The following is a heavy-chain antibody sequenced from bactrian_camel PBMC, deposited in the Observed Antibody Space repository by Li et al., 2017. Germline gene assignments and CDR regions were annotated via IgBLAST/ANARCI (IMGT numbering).Heavy chain of an antibody. J-gene: IGHJ6*01. CDR1: GPISPHRWYY. CDR3: AAGAISYPFQSNMYSA. CDR2: LYTNCGVT. Sequence: VQLVESGGGSVQAGGSLRLSCAVSGPISPHRWYYMAWFRSTSGKEREAVAVLYTNCGVTAYPNSMKGRFIISQDNSKNTLFLQMDNLEPGDTGIYYCAAGAISYPFQSNMYSAWGRGTQVTVS. D-gene: IGHD4*01. V-gene: IGHV3-2*01.